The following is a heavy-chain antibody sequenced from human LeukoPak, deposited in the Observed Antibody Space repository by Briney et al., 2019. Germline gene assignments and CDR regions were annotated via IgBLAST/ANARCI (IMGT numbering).Heavy chain of an antibody. Sequence: SETLSLTCTVSGGSISSYYWSWIRQPPGKGLEWIGYIYYSGSTNYNPCLKSRVTISVDTSKNQFSLKLSSVTAADTAVYYCARGFYYYDSSGPWAFWGQGTLVTVSS. CDR2: IYYSGST. CDR1: GGSISSYY. D-gene: IGHD3-22*01. J-gene: IGHJ4*02. CDR3: ARGFYYYDSSGPWAF. V-gene: IGHV4-59*01.